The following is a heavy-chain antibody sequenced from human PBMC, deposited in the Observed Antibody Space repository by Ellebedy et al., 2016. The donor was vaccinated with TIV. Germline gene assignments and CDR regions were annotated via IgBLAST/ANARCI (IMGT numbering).Heavy chain of an antibody. Sequence: ASVKVSXXASGYTFTGYYMHWVRQAPGQGLEWMGWINPNSGGTNYAQKFQGWVTMTRDTSISTAYMELSRLRSDDTAVYYCARDRMVRGVIPVYYYGMDVWGQGTTVTVSS. CDR3: ARDRMVRGVIPVYYYGMDV. D-gene: IGHD3-10*01. J-gene: IGHJ6*02. CDR2: INPNSGGT. V-gene: IGHV1-2*04. CDR1: GYTFTGYY.